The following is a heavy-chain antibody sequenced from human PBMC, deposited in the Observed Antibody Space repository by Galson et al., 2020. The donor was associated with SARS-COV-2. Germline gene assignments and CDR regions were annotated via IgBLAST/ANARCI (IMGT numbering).Heavy chain of an antibody. Sequence: GGSLRLSCTASGFTFNNYGMHWVRQAPGKGLEWVAFISYEGSKKYYEDSLKGRFTISRDASTNTLYLQMNSLRAEDTAVYYFAKAAQIFMITFGGGYFDYWGQGTLVTVSS. V-gene: IGHV3-30*18. CDR1: GFTFNNYG. CDR3: AKAAQIFMITFGGGYFDY. D-gene: IGHD3-16*01. J-gene: IGHJ4*02. CDR2: ISYEGSKK.